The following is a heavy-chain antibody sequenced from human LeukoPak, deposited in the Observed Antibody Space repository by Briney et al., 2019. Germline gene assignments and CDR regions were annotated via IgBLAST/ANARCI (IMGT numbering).Heavy chain of an antibody. J-gene: IGHJ5*02. Sequence: PGGSLRLSCAASGFTFSSYAMSWVRQAPGKGLEWVSYISSSGSTIYYADSVKGRFTISRDNAKNSLYLQMSSLRAEDTAVYYCARDHIRGGSSRTFDPWGQGTLVTVSS. CDR3: ARDHIRGGSSRTFDP. CDR2: ISSSGSTI. D-gene: IGHD6-6*01. CDR1: GFTFSSYA. V-gene: IGHV3-48*03.